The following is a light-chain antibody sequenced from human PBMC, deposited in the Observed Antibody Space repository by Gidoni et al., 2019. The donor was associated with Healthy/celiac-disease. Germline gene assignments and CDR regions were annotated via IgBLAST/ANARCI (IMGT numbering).Light chain of an antibody. J-gene: IGKJ5*01. V-gene: IGKV1-33*01. CDR1: QDISNY. CDR3: QQYDNLPLT. CDR2: AAS. Sequence: DIQRTQSPSSLSASVGDRVTITCQASQDISNYLNWYQQKPGKAPKLLIYAASTLETGVPSRFSGSGSGTDFTFTISSLQPEDIATYYCQQYDNLPLTFXXXTRLEIK.